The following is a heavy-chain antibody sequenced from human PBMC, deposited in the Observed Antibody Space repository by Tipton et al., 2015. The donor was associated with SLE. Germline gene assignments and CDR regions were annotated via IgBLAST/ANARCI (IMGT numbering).Heavy chain of an antibody. V-gene: IGHV4-59*11. CDR1: GGSISSHY. D-gene: IGHD3-10*01. CDR2: IYYSGST. CDR3: ARNYYYGSGTYAFDI. J-gene: IGHJ3*02. Sequence: PGLVKPSETLSLTCTVSGGSISSHYWSWIRQPPGKGLEWIGYIYYSGSTNYNPSLKSRVTISVDTSKNQFSLKLSSVTAADTAVYYCARNYYYGSGTYAFDIWGQGTMVTVSS.